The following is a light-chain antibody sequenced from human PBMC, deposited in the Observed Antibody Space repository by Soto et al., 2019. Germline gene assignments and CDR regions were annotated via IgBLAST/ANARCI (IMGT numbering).Light chain of an antibody. V-gene: IGKV3-20*01. CDR2: GAS. CDR1: QSVSSSY. J-gene: IGKJ1*01. Sequence: EIVLTQSPGTLSLSPGERATLSCRASQSVSSSYLAWYQQKPGQAPRVLIYGASSRATGIPDRFSGSGSGTDFTLTISRLEPEDFAVYYCQQYGSSPKTFGRGTKVEIK. CDR3: QQYGSSPKT.